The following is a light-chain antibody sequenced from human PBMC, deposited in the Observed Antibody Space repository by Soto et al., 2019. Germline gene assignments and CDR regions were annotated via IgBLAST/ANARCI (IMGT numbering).Light chain of an antibody. Sequence: EIVLTQSPGTLSLSPGERATLSCRASQSVSSSYLAWYQQEPGQAPRLLIYGASSRATGIPDRFSGRGSGTDFTLTISRLEPDDVAVYYCQQYGSSQFTFGAGTKVDIK. V-gene: IGKV3-20*01. CDR1: QSVSSSY. CDR3: QQYGSSQFT. CDR2: GAS. J-gene: IGKJ3*01.